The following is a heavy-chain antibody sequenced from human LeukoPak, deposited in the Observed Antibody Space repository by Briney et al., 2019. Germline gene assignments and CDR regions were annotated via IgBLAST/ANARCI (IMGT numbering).Heavy chain of an antibody. Sequence: SATLSLTCAVYGGSFSGYYWSWIRQPPGKGLEWIGEINHSGSTNYNPSLKSRVTISVDTSKNQFSLKLSSVTAADTAVYYCARGDHEYYFDYWGQGTLVTLSS. CDR1: GGSFSGYY. D-gene: IGHD1-14*01. J-gene: IGHJ4*02. CDR3: ARGDHEYYFDY. CDR2: INHSGST. V-gene: IGHV4-34*01.